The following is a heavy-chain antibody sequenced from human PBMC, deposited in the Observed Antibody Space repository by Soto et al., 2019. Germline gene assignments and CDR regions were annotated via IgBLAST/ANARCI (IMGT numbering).Heavy chain of an antibody. J-gene: IGHJ6*03. V-gene: IGHV4-59*01. D-gene: IGHD1-1*01. Sequence: QVQLQESGPGLVKHSETLSLTCTVSGGSISNYYWSWIRQPPGKGLEWIGYVHYTGSAFYKASLKGRVTISVDMSKNQFSLKVNSVTAADTAAYYCARDLGGLPGYNYYFDVWGRGTTVTV. CDR1: GGSISNYY. CDR2: VHYTGSA. CDR3: ARDLGGLPGYNYYFDV.